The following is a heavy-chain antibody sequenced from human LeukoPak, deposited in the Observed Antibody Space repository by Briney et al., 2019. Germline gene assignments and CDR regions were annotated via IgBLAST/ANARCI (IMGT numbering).Heavy chain of an antibody. CDR2: ISGSGGST. D-gene: IGHD3-22*01. CDR3: AKRPSYYYASSALSYYFDY. V-gene: IGHV3-23*01. J-gene: IGHJ4*02. CDR1: GFTISSYA. Sequence: GASLRLSCAASGFTISSYAMSWVSQALGKGLEWVSAISGSGGSTYYADSVKGRFTISRDNSKNTLYLQMNSLRAEDTAVYYCAKRPSYYYASSALSYYFDYWGQGTLVTVSS.